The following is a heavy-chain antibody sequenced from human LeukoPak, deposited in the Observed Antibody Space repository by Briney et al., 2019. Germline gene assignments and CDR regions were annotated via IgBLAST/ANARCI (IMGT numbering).Heavy chain of an antibody. CDR2: ISGSGGST. J-gene: IGHJ4*02. V-gene: IGHV3-23*01. D-gene: IGHD6-13*01. CDR1: GFTFSSYA. Sequence: PGGSLRLSCAASGFTFSSYAMSWVRQATGKGLEWVSAISGSGGSTYYADSVKGRFTISRDDSKNTLYLQMNSLRSEDTAVYYCAKPPHSSSWYHDYGGQGTLVTVSS. CDR3: AKPPHSSSWYHDY.